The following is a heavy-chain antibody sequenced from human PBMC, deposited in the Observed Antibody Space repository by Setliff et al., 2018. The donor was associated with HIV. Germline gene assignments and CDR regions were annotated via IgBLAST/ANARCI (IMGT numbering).Heavy chain of an antibody. Sequence: PSETLSLTCSVSGDSVSSSPYYWSWIRQPAGKGLEWIGRFDSTGSTYHSPSLESRVPISIDTSKNQFSLQLSSVTAADTAVYFCARGRGSSSSWPIDYWGQGTLVTVSS. CDR2: FDSTGST. D-gene: IGHD6-13*01. V-gene: IGHV4-61*10. CDR1: GDSVSSSPYY. CDR3: ARGRGSSSSWPIDY. J-gene: IGHJ4*02.